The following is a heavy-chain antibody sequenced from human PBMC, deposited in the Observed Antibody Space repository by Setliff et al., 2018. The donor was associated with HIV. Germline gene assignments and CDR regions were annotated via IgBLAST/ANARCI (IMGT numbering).Heavy chain of an antibody. CDR2: IKGSGDTT. Sequence: HPGGSLRLSCAASGLTFSSYAMSWVRQAPGKGLEWVSGIKGSGDTTYYADSVTGRFTISRDDSKNTLYLQMNSLRAEDTAVYYCAKDKGQKYADYWGQGTMVTVSS. D-gene: IGHD3-10*01. CDR3: AKDKGQKYADY. J-gene: IGHJ4*02. V-gene: IGHV3-23*01. CDR1: GLTFSSYA.